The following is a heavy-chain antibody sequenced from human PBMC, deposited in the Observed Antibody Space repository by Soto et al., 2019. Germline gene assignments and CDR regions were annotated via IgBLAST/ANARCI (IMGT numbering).Heavy chain of an antibody. Sequence: QVQLVQSGAEMKKPGSSVKVSCQSSGCTFNTYAMNWVRQAPGQGPEWMGDISPMFGAANYAPKFRGRVTITADESTGTSYMQLSSLTSEDTALYFCAREVQVHTPAFVYWGQGTLVTVSS. V-gene: IGHV1-69*19. J-gene: IGHJ4*02. CDR1: GCTFNTYA. CDR3: AREVQVHTPAFVY. D-gene: IGHD3-10*01. CDR2: ISPMFGAA.